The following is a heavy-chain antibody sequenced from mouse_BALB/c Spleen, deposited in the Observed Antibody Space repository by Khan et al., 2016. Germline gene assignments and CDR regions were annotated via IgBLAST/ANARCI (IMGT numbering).Heavy chain of an antibody. D-gene: IGHD3-3*01. CDR1: GYSITRDYA. J-gene: IGHJ4*01. Sequence: EVQLQESGPGLFKPSPSLSLTCTVTGYSITRDYAWKWIRQFPGNKLEWMGYISYSGRTRYNPSLKSRISISRDTSKNQFFLQLNSVTTEDTATYYGARGATAVYAMDYWGQGTSVTVSS. V-gene: IGHV3-2*02. CDR3: ARGATAVYAMDY. CDR2: ISYSGRT.